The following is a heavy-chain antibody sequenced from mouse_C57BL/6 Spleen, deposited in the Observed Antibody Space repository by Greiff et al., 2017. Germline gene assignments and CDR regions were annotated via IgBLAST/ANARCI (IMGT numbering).Heavy chain of an antibody. CDR1: GYTFTSYW. CDR3: ARNRHYYAMDY. CDR2: IDPNSGGT. J-gene: IGHJ4*01. Sequence: QVQLQQPGAELVKPGASVKLSCKASGYTFTSYWMHWVKQRPGRGLEWLGRIDPNSGGTTYNEKFKSKATLTVDKPSSTAYMPLSSLTSEDSAVYYCARNRHYYAMDYWGQGTSVTVSS. V-gene: IGHV1-72*01.